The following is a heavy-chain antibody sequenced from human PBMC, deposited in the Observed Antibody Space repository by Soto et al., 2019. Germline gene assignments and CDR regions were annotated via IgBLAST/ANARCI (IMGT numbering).Heavy chain of an antibody. V-gene: IGHV3-21*01. CDR2: ISSSSSYI. Sequence: GGSLRLSCAASGFTFSSYSMNWVRQAPGKGLEWVSSISSSSSYIYYADSVKGRFTISRDNAKNSLYLQMNSLRAEDTAVYYCASFLPYSSSYYFDYWGQGTLVTVSS. J-gene: IGHJ4*02. CDR1: GFTFSSYS. CDR3: ASFLPYSSSYYFDY. D-gene: IGHD6-6*01.